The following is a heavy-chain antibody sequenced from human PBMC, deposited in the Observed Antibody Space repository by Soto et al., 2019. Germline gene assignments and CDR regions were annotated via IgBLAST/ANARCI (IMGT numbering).Heavy chain of an antibody. CDR2: INPSADST. D-gene: IGHD1-26*01. J-gene: IGHJ4*01. CDR1: GDTFTIYF. Sequence: ASVQVSRPSSGDTFTIYFILWVRQAPGQGLEWMGIINPSADSTNYAQKFQGRVTVTRDTSTGTVYMELRRLRSEDTAVYYCVREYGGSRGFDHWG. V-gene: IGHV1-46*01. CDR3: VREYGGSRGFDH.